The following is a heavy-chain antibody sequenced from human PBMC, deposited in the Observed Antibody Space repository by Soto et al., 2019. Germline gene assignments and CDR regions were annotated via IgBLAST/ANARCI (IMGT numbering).Heavy chain of an antibody. J-gene: IGHJ6*02. CDR2: IYYSGST. CDR1: GGSISSYY. CDR3: AREGYYDSSGYPAYYYYGMDV. D-gene: IGHD3-22*01. V-gene: IGHV4-59*01. Sequence: SETLSLTCTVSGGSISSYYWSWIRQPPGKGLEWIGYIYYSGSTNYNPSLKSRVTISVDTSKNQFSLKLSSVTAADTAVYYCAREGYYDSSGYPAYYYYGMDVWGQGTTVTVSS.